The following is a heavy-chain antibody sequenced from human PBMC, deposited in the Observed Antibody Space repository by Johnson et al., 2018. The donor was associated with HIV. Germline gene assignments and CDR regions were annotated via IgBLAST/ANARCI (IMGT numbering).Heavy chain of an antibody. D-gene: IGHD3-22*01. Sequence: VQVVESGGDLVQSGGSLRLSCAASGFTFSSYAMSWVRQAPGKGLEWVSAISGSGGSTYYADSVKGRFTISRDNSTNTLYLQMNSLRAEDTAVYYCAKDLRRTAYYYDSSGYKPDAFDIWGQGTMVTVSS. CDR2: ISGSGGST. V-gene: IGHV3-23*04. J-gene: IGHJ3*02. CDR3: AKDLRRTAYYYDSSGYKPDAFDI. CDR1: GFTFSSYA.